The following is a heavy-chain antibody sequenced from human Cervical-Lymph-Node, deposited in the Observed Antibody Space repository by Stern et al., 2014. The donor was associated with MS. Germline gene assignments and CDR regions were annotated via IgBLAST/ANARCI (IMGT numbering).Heavy chain of an antibody. CDR2: INEDGSTT. CDR3: ARDLSGRDDS. CDR1: ESTFRTYW. J-gene: IGHJ4*02. Sequence: EMHLVESGGGFVQPGGSLRLSCADSESTFRTYWMHWVRQVPGKELMWVSRINEDGSTTNYADSVKGRFTISRDNARNTLYLQMNSLRAEDTGIYYCARDLSGRDDSWGQGTLVTVSS. D-gene: IGHD1-26*01. V-gene: IGHV3-74*01.